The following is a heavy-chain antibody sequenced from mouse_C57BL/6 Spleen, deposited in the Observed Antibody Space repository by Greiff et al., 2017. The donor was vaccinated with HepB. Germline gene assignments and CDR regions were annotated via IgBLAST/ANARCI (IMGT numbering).Heavy chain of an antibody. CDR1: GYTFTDYE. D-gene: IGHD4-1*01. Sequence: VQLQQSGAELVRPGASVTLSCKASGYTFTDYEMHWVKQTPVHGLEWIGAIDPETGGTAYNQKFKGKAILTADKSSSTAYMELRSLTSEDSAVYYCTSELGRYYFDYWGQGTTLTVSS. V-gene: IGHV1-15*01. CDR2: IDPETGGT. CDR3: TSELGRYYFDY. J-gene: IGHJ2*01.